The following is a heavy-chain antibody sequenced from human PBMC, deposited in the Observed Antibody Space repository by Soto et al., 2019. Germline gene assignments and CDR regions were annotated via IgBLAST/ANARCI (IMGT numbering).Heavy chain of an antibody. D-gene: IGHD3-10*01. CDR2: IKQDGSEK. CDR3: ARDIRIDVVRGYPSTDPAFDI. Sequence: PGGSLRLSCAASGFTFSSYWMSWVRQAPGKGLEWVANIKQDGSEKYYVDSVKGRFTISRDNAKNSLYLQMNSLRAEDTAVYYCARDIRIDVVRGYPSTDPAFDIWGQGTMVTGSS. J-gene: IGHJ3*02. V-gene: IGHV3-7*05. CDR1: GFTFSSYW.